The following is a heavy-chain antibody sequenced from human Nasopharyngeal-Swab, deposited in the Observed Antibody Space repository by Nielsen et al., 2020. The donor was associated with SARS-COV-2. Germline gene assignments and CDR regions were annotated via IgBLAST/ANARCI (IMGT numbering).Heavy chain of an antibody. V-gene: IGHV1-18*01. Sequence: ASVKVSCKASGYIFTSYGISWVRQAPGQGLEWMGWISTYNGNTNYAQKLQGRVTMTTDTSTSTAYMELRSLRSDDTAVYYCARELLTYCGGDCPFDYWGQGTLVTVSS. J-gene: IGHJ4*02. CDR1: GYIFTSYG. CDR3: ARELLTYCGGDCPFDY. D-gene: IGHD2-21*02. CDR2: ISTYNGNT.